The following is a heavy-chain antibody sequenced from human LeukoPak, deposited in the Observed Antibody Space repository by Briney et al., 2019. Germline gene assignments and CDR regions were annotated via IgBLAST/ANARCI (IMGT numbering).Heavy chain of an antibody. CDR1: GYTFTSYD. D-gene: IGHD3-10*01. V-gene: IGHV1-8*01. CDR3: ARGGPYYYGSGSPGP. CDR2: MNPNSGNT. J-gene: IGHJ5*02. Sequence: ASVKVSCKASGYTFTSYDINWVRQATGQGLEWMGWMNPNSGNTGYTQKFQGRVTMTRNTSISTAYMELSSLRSEDTAVYYCARGGPYYYGSGSPGPWGQGTLVTVSS.